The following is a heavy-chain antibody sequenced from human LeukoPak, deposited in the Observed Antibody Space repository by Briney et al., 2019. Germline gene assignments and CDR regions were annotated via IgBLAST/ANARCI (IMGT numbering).Heavy chain of an antibody. CDR2: ISYDGSDK. CDR3: AKNAHYQGYSYGGIDY. D-gene: IGHD5-18*01. J-gene: IGHJ4*02. CDR1: GFTFSSYG. V-gene: IGHV3-30*18. Sequence: GRSLRLSCAASGFTFSSYGMHWVRQAPGRGLEWVAVISYDGSDKYSADSVKGRFTISRDNSKNTLYLQMNSLRAEDTAVYYCAKNAHYQGYSYGGIDYWGQGTLVTVSS.